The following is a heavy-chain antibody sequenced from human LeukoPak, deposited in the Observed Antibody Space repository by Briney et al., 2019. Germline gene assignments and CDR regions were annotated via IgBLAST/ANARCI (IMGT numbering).Heavy chain of an antibody. J-gene: IGHJ4*02. CDR3: ARGQYYDSSGYYGPDY. CDR1: GYTFTSYA. V-gene: IGHV1-3*03. D-gene: IGHD3-22*01. CDR2: INAGNGNT. Sequence: ASVKVSCKASGYTFTSYAMHWVRQAPGQRLEWMGWINAGNGNTKYSQEFQGRVTITRDTSASTAYMELSSLRSEDMAVYYCARGQYYDSSGYYGPDYWGQGTLVTVSS.